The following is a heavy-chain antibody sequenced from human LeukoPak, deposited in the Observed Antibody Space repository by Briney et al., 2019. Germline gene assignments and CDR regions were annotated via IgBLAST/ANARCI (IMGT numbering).Heavy chain of an antibody. V-gene: IGHV4-4*07. Sequence: PSETLSLTCTVSGGSISSYYWSWIRQPAGKGLEWIGRIYASGSTYYNPSLKSRVTMSVDTSKNPFSLRLTTVTAADTAVYYCARDSNLEYSSSRGLGRWGQGTLVPVSS. D-gene: IGHD6-6*01. CDR1: GGSISSYY. CDR3: ARDSNLEYSSSRGLGR. CDR2: IYASGST. J-gene: IGHJ4*02.